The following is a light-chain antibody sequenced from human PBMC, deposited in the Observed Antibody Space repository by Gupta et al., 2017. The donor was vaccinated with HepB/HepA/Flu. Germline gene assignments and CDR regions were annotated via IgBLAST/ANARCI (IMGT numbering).Light chain of an antibody. J-gene: IGKJ1*01. CDR3: QQLNSYPNT. V-gene: IGKV1-9*01. CDR1: QGISSY. CDR2: AAS. Sequence: DIQLTQSPSFLSASVGDRVTITCRASQGISSYLAWYQQKPGKAPKVLIYAASTLQSGVPSRFSGSGSGTEFTLTIDSLQPEDLATYYCQQLNSYPNTFGQGTKVEVK.